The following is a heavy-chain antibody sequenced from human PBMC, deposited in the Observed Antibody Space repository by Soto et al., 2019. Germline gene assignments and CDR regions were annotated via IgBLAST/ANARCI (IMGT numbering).Heavy chain of an antibody. CDR3: ARGKGTRWYESYDY. V-gene: IGHV3-53*01. Sequence: EVQLVESGGGLIQPGESLRLSCAASGFTVSSSYMSWVRQAPGKGLEWVSTIYSDGSTYYADSVEGRFTISRDNSKNTLYLQMNSLRAEDTAIYYCARGKGTRWYESYDYWGQGTLVTVSS. CDR2: IYSDGST. CDR1: GFTVSSSY. D-gene: IGHD2-15*01. J-gene: IGHJ4*02.